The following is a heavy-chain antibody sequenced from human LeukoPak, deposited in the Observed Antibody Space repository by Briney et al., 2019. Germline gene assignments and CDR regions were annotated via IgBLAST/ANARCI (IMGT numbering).Heavy chain of an antibody. CDR2: IWYDGSNK. Sequence: QPGRSLRLSCAASGFTFSSYDMHWARQAPGKGLEWVAVIWYDGSNKYYADSVKGRFTISRDNSKNTLYLQMNSLRAEDTAMYYCAKGYYDSSGYALYADAFDIWGQGTMVTVSS. D-gene: IGHD3-22*01. CDR3: AKGYYDSSGYALYADAFDI. V-gene: IGHV3-33*06. J-gene: IGHJ3*02. CDR1: GFTFSSYD.